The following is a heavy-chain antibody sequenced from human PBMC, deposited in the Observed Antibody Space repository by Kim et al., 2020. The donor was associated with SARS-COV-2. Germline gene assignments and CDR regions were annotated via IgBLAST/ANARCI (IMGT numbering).Heavy chain of an antibody. D-gene: IGHD4-17*01. CDR2: INSDGSIL. CDR3: VRSTGNGFDP. CDR1: GFTFSSYW. J-gene: IGHJ5*02. V-gene: IGHV3-74*01. Sequence: GGSLRLSCAASGFTFSSYWMHWVRQDPGRGLVWVSRINSDGSILDYAHSVKGRFTISRDNAKNTLYLQVNTLRVEDTAVYYCVRSTGNGFDPWGQGTLVTVSS.